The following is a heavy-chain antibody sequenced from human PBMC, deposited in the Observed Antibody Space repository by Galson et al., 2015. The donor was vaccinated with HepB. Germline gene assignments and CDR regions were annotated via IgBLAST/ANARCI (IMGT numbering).Heavy chain of an antibody. CDR3: AAVADY. J-gene: IGHJ4*02. CDR2: IKHDGSAS. Sequence: LRLSCAASGFTFTSYWMSWVRQAPGKGLQWVANIKHDGSASHYVASVKGRFTISRDNSKNTLYLQMNSLRAEDTAVYYCAAVADYWGQGTLVTVSS. CDR1: GFTFTSYW. V-gene: IGHV3-7*01.